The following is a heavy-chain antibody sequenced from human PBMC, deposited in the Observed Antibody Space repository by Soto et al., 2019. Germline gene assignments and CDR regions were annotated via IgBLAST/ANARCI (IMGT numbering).Heavy chain of an antibody. CDR3: ARDGPAMVISCYFDF. V-gene: IGHV3-23*01. J-gene: IGHJ4*02. D-gene: IGHD5-18*01. CDR1: GFTFSNYA. CDR2: ICGSGDKT. Sequence: GGSLRLSCAASGFTFSNYAMSWVRQAPGKGLEWVSAICGSGDKTYYADSVKGRFTISRDNSKNTVYLQMNSLRAEDTAVYYCARDGPAMVISCYFDFWGRGTLVTVSS.